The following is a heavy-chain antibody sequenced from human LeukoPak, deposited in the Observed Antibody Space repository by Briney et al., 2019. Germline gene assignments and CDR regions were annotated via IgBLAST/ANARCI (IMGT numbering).Heavy chain of an antibody. CDR3: ARRVPYFDY. J-gene: IGHJ4*02. Sequence: GGSLRLSCAASGFTFSDYSMTRVRQAPGKGLEWVSSISGSSSYIYYADSLKGRFTISRDNAKNSLFLQMNSLGAEDTAVYYCARRVPYFDYWGQGALVTVSS. D-gene: IGHD4/OR15-4a*01. CDR1: GFTFSDYS. V-gene: IGHV3-21*01. CDR2: ISGSSSYI.